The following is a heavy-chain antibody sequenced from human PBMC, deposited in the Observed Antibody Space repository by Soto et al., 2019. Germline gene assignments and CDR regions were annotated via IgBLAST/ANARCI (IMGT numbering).Heavy chain of an antibody. J-gene: IGHJ4*02. Sequence: QVQLQESGPGLVKPSQTLSLTCTVSGDSISSVDYYWSWIRQPPGKGLEWIGYIYNSRTTKYNPSLRSRVTISADTSNNQFSLKLTSVTAADTAVYYCVREVAYWGQGILVTVSS. V-gene: IGHV4-30-4*01. CDR3: VREVAY. CDR1: GDSISSVDYY. D-gene: IGHD5-12*01. CDR2: IYNSRTT.